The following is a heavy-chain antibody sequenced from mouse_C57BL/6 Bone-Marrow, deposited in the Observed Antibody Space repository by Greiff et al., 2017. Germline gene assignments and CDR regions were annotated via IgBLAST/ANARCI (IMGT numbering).Heavy chain of an antibody. CDR3: ARYTYYGNYDAMDY. CDR1: GYSITSDY. J-gene: IGHJ4*01. D-gene: IGHD2-10*01. Sequence: EVKLVESGPGLAKPSQTLSLTCSVTGYSITSDYWNWIRKFPGNKLEYMGYISYSGSTYYNPSLKSRISITRDTSKNQYYLQLNSMTTKDTATYYYARYTYYGNYDAMDYWGQGTSVTVSS. V-gene: IGHV3-8*01. CDR2: ISYSGST.